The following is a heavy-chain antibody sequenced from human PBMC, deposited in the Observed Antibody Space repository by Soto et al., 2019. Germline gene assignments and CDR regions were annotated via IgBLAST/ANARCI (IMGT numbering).Heavy chain of an antibody. CDR1: GFSLTGSGVG. V-gene: IGHV2-5*02. CDR3: ARFLWSDTSLYYFDY. CDR2: IYWDDDK. D-gene: IGHD3-3*01. J-gene: IGHJ4*02. Sequence: QITLKESGPTLVKPTQTLTLTCTFSGFSLTGSGVGVGWIRQPPGKALEWLALIYWDDDKRYSPSLKSRLTIPKDTSKNQVALTVTNMHPVDTATYYCARFLWSDTSLYYFDYWGQGTLVTVSS.